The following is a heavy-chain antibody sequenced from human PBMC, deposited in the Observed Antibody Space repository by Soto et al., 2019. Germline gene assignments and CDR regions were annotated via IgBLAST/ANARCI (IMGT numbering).Heavy chain of an antibody. CDR1: GGSISSGGYY. CDR3: AREGRATVTAFDY. D-gene: IGHD4-17*01. CDR2: IYYSGST. J-gene: IGHJ4*02. V-gene: IGHV4-31*03. Sequence: SETLSLTCTVSGGSISSGGYYWSWIRQHPGKGLEWIGYIYYSGSTYYNPSLKSRVTISVDTSKNQFSLKLSSVTAADTAVYYCAREGRATVTAFDYWGQGTLVTVSS.